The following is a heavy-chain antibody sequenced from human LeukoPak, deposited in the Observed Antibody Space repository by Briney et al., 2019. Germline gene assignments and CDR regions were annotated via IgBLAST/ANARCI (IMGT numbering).Heavy chain of an antibody. Sequence: PGGSLRLSCAASGFSSSFSDYYMSWIRQAPGKGLEWVSYISGSGNTIYYADSVKGRFTISRDNAKSSLFLQMSRLRAEDTAVYYCARAATGSNGYYYLWGQGTLVTVSS. J-gene: IGHJ5*02. CDR2: ISGSGNTI. V-gene: IGHV3-11*04. CDR3: ARAATGSNGYYYL. CDR1: GFSSSFSDYY. D-gene: IGHD3-22*01.